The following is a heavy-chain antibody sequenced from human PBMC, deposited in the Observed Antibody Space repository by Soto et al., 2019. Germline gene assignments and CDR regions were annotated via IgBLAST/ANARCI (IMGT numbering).Heavy chain of an antibody. D-gene: IGHD1-26*01. CDR3: MRGGWGDSPIDY. Sequence: ASVKVSFKTSGYTFSAYYVHWARRAPGRGFQWLGWINPSNEITTFSEFFQGRITMTRDTSTNTVHMELNMLTSDDTAVHYCMRGGWGDSPIDYWGQGTQVTVSS. J-gene: IGHJ4*02. CDR1: GYTFSAYY. CDR2: INPSNEIT. V-gene: IGHV1-2*02.